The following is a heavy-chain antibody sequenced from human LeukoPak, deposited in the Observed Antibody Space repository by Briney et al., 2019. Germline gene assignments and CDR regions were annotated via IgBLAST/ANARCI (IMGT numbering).Heavy chain of an antibody. D-gene: IGHD6-19*01. CDR3: ARTVPGYPDDYFAY. CDR2: MNQDGSAI. J-gene: IGHJ4*02. CDR1: GFTFSRHW. V-gene: IGHV3-7*01. Sequence: GGSLRLSCAASGFTFSRHWMSWVRQAPGKGLERVAHMNQDGSAIYYVDSVKGRFTISRDNAKNSLYLQMNGLTVADTAVYYCARTVPGYPDDYFAYWGQGTLVTVSS.